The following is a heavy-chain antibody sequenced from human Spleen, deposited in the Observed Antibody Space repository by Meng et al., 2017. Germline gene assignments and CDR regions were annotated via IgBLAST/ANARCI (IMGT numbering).Heavy chain of an antibody. Sequence: QVQLQESGPGLVKPSETLALTCTVSGGSISGYYWSWIRQSAGKGLEWIGRIFSSGSTNYNPSLRSRLTMSVDTSKNQFSLKLRSVTAADTAVYYCARGIRGDEQYFQHWGQGTLVTASS. V-gene: IGHV4-4*07. CDR1: GGSISGYY. CDR2: IFSSGST. J-gene: IGHJ1*01. CDR3: ARGIRGDEQYFQH. D-gene: IGHD3-10*01.